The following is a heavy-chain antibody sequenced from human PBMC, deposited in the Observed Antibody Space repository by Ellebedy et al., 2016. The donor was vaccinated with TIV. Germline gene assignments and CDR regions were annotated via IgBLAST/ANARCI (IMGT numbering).Heavy chain of an antibody. V-gene: IGHV4-59*12. D-gene: IGHD5-18*01. CDR3: ARTGSIQLWLDY. Sequence: MPSETLSLTCTVSGGSISSYYWSWIRQPPGKGLEWIGYFYYSGSTNYNPSLKSRVTISVDRSKNQFSLKLSSVTAADTAVYYCARTGSIQLWLDYWGQGTLVTVSS. CDR1: GGSISSYY. J-gene: IGHJ4*02. CDR2: FYYSGST.